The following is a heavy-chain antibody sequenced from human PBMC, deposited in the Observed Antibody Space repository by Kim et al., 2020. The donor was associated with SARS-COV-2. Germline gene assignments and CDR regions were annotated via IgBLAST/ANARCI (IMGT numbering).Heavy chain of an antibody. CDR1: GGSIRSYY. Sequence: SETLSLTCTVSGGSIRSYYWSWIRQPPGKGLEWIGCIYYSGSTNYNPSLKSRVTISVDTSKNQFSMKLSSVTAADTAVYYCARDWGIAVAGNSNFDLWGRGTLVTVSS. V-gene: IGHV4-59*01. D-gene: IGHD6-19*01. CDR3: ARDWGIAVAGNSNFDL. CDR2: IYYSGST. J-gene: IGHJ2*01.